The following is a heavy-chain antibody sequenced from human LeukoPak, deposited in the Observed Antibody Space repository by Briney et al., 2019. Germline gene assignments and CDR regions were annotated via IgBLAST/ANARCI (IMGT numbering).Heavy chain of an antibody. J-gene: IGHJ4*02. CDR2: IYYSGST. CDR1: GGSVSSGSYY. D-gene: IGHD3-22*01. V-gene: IGHV4-61*01. CDR3: AREITPYYDSSGYYRDGYYFDY. Sequence: PSETLSLTCTVSGGSVSSGSYYWSWIRQPPGKGLEWIGYIYYSGSTNYNPSLKSRVTISVDTSKNRFSLKLSSVTAADTAVYYCAREITPYYDSSGYYRDGYYFDYWGQGTLVTVSS.